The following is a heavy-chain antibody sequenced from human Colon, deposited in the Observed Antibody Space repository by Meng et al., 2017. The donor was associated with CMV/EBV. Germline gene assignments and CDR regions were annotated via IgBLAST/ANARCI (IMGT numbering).Heavy chain of an antibody. D-gene: IGHD6-19*01. V-gene: IGHV3-74*01. J-gene: IGHJ4*02. Sequence: GGSLRLSCAVSGFTLSDHWMHWVRQAAGKGLEWVAGGNGDGSQTFHADSVKGRFTISRDNTKNTVYLQMNSLRAEDTATYYCSPVDDYWGRGTLVTVSS. CDR3: SPVDDY. CDR2: GNGDGSQT. CDR1: GFTLSDHW.